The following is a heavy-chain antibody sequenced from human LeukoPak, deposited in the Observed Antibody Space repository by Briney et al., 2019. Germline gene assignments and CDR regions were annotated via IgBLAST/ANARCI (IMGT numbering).Heavy chain of an antibody. CDR3: AKVSYDILTGYYGPNWFDP. D-gene: IGHD3-9*01. CDR2: ISGSGGST. V-gene: IGHV3-23*01. CDR1: GFTFSSYA. Sequence: PGGSLRLSCAASGFTFSSYAMSWVRQAPGKGLEWVSAISGSGGSTYYADSVKGRFTISRDNSKNTLYLQMNSLRAEDTAVYYCAKVSYDILTGYYGPNWFDPWGQGTLVTVSS. J-gene: IGHJ5*02.